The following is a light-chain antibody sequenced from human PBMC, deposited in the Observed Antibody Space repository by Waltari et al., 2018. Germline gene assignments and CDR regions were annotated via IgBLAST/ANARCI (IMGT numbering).Light chain of an antibody. CDR2: GNS. Sequence: QSVLTQPPSVSGAPGQRVTISCTGSSSNIGAGYDVPWYQQLPGTAPKFLIYGNSNRPSGVPDRFSGSKSGTSASLAITGLQAEDEADYYCQSYDSSLSGSVFGGGTKVTVL. V-gene: IGLV1-40*01. J-gene: IGLJ3*02. CDR1: SSNIGAGYD. CDR3: QSYDSSLSGSV.